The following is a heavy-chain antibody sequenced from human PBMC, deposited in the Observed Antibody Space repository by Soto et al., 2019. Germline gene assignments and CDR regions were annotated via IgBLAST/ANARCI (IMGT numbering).Heavy chain of an antibody. CDR2: TNPNSGGT. Sequence: ASVKVSCKTSGYTFSKYYVHWVRQAPGQGLEWMGWTNPNSGGTNIAQKFQGRVTMTRDTSISTACMDLSRLISDDTAVYYCAKNILVTVPDGFDVWGQGTMVTVSS. V-gene: IGHV1-2*02. D-gene: IGHD2-15*01. CDR3: AKNILVTVPDGFDV. CDR1: GYTFSKYY. J-gene: IGHJ3*01.